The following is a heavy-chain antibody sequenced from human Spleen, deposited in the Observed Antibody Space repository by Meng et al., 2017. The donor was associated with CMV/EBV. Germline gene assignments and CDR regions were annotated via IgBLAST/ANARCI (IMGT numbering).Heavy chain of an antibody. D-gene: IGHD3-10*01. V-gene: IGHV3-30*02. J-gene: IGHJ4*02. Sequence: GESLKISCAASGFTFSDFGMHWVRQAPGKGLEWVAFIRYDGSNKYYTDSVKGRFSISRDDSKNTLYLQMNSLRAEDTAVYYCAKVHPSGYYFDYWGQGTLVTVSS. CDR1: GFTFSDFG. CDR2: IRYDGSNK. CDR3: AKVHPSGYYFDY.